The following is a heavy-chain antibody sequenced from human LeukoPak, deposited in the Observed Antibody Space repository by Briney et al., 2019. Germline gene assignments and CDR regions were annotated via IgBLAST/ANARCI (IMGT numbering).Heavy chain of an antibody. D-gene: IGHD5/OR15-5a*01. CDR2: INHSGST. J-gene: IGHJ4*02. Sequence: SETLSLTCAVYGGSFSGYYWSWVRQPPGKGLEWIGEINHSGSTNYNPSLKSRGTISVDTSKNQFSLKLSSVTAADTAVYYCARESVNDYWGQGTLVTVSS. CDR3: ARESVNDY. V-gene: IGHV4-34*01. CDR1: GGSFSGYY.